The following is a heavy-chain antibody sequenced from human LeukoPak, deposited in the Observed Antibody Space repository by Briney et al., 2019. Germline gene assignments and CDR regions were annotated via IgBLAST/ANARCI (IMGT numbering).Heavy chain of an antibody. CDR2: ISGSGGST. V-gene: IGHV3-23*01. Sequence: GGSLRLSCAASGFTFSSYAMSWVRQAPGKGLEWVSAISGSGGSTYYADSVKGRFTISRDNSKNTLYLQMNSLRAEDTAVYYCARDIVVVPAAPQYYFDYWGQGTLVTVSS. D-gene: IGHD2-2*01. CDR3: ARDIVVVPAAPQYYFDY. CDR1: GFTFSSYA. J-gene: IGHJ4*02.